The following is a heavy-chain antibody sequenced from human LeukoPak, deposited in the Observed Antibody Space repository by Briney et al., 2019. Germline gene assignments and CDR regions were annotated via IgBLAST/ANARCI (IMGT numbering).Heavy chain of an antibody. D-gene: IGHD3-22*01. CDR3: ASYSSGYLLS. V-gene: IGHV4-4*07. CDR1: SGSMSSYH. J-gene: IGHJ5*02. Sequence: SETLSLTCSVSSGSMSSYHWSWIRQSAGKGLEWIGRIYSSGSTIYNPSLKSRVTMLVDTSKNQFSLKLSSVTAADTAVYYCASYSSGYLLSWGQGTLVTVSS. CDR2: IYSSGST.